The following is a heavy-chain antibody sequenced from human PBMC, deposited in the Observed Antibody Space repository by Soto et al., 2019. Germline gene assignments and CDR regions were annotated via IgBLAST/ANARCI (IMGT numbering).Heavy chain of an antibody. Sequence: GASVEVSCKASGYTFTSYAMQWVCQATGQRLEWMGWINAGNGNTKYSQKFQGRVTITRDTSASTAYMELSSLRSEDTAVYYCAGPLMGFGELWDALDIWGHGTMVT. D-gene: IGHD3-10*01. CDR2: INAGNGNT. CDR1: GYTFTSYA. V-gene: IGHV1-3*01. CDR3: AGPLMGFGELWDALDI. J-gene: IGHJ3*02.